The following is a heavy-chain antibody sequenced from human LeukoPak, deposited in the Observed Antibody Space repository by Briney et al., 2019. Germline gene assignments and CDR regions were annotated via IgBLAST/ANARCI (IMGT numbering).Heavy chain of an antibody. D-gene: IGHD3-22*01. Sequence: GGSLRLSCAASGFTFSSYGMHWVRQAPGKGLEWVAVIWYDGSNKYYADSVRGRFTISRDNSKNTLYLQMNSLRAEDTAVYYCARNYYDSSGYYYHDYWGQGTLVTVSS. J-gene: IGHJ4*02. V-gene: IGHV3-33*01. CDR2: IWYDGSNK. CDR3: ARNYYDSSGYYYHDY. CDR1: GFTFSSYG.